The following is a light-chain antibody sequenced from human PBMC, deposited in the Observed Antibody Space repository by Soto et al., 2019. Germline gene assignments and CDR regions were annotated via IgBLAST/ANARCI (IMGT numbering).Light chain of an antibody. CDR3: SSYTSSSTLDVV. J-gene: IGLJ2*01. Sequence: QSVLTQPASVSGSPGQSITISCTETSSDVGGYNYVSWYQQHPGKAPKLMIYDVSNRPSGVSNRFSGSKSGNTASLTISGLQAEDEADYYCSSYTSSSTLDVVFGGGTKVTVL. V-gene: IGLV2-14*01. CDR2: DVS. CDR1: SSDVGGYNY.